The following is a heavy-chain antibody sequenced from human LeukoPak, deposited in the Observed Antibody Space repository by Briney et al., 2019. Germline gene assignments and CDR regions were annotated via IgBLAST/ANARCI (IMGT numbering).Heavy chain of an antibody. Sequence: PGKSLRLSCAASGFTFSHYGMHWVRQAPGKGLEWVSGISWNSGIIAYADSVKGRFTISRDNAKNSLYLQMNSLRTEDTALYYCAKDIVAYSYYYGVDVWGQGTTVTVSS. D-gene: IGHD3-16*01. J-gene: IGHJ6*02. CDR2: ISWNSGII. CDR3: AKDIVAYSYYYGVDV. V-gene: IGHV3-9*01. CDR1: GFTFSHYG.